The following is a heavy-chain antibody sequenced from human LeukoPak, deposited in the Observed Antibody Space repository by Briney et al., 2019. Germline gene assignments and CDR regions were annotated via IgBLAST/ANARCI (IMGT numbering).Heavy chain of an antibody. V-gene: IGHV4-38-2*02. CDR1: GYSISSGYY. CDR2: IYYTGGT. CDR3: ARDRTGRNTAQDDY. Sequence: SETLSLTCTVSGYSISSGYYWGWIRQPPGRGLEWIGSIYYTGGTLYNPSLKSRVSMSVDTSTNQFSLKLTSVTAADTAVYYCARDRTGRNTAQDDYWGQGTLVTVSS. D-gene: IGHD5-18*01. J-gene: IGHJ4*02.